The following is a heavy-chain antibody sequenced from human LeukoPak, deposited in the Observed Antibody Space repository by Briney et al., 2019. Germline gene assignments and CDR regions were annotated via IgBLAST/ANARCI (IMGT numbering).Heavy chain of an antibody. D-gene: IGHD2-2*01. CDR3: ARGGIYCSSTSCAFPMGGY. CDR2: ISYDGSNK. J-gene: IGHJ4*02. CDR1: GFTFSSYA. V-gene: IGHV3-30-3*01. Sequence: GGSLRLSCAASGFTFSSYAMHWVRQAPGKGLEWVAVISYDGSNKYYADSVKGRFTISRDDSKNTLYLQMNSLRAEDTAVYYCARGGIYCSSTSCAFPMGGYWGQGTLVTVSS.